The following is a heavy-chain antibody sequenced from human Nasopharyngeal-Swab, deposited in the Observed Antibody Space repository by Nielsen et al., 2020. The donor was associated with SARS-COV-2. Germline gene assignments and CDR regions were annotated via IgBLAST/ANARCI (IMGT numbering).Heavy chain of an antibody. CDR2: ISSSSSYT. D-gene: IGHD2-15*01. J-gene: IGHJ4*02. V-gene: IGHV3-11*05. CDR1: GFTFSDYY. Sequence: GGSLRLSCAASGFTFSDYYMSWIRQAPGKGLEWVSYISSSSSYTNYADSVKGRFTISRDNAKNSLYLQMNSLRTEDTALYYCAKDQSGGGGFDYWGQGTLVTVSS. CDR3: AKDQSGGGGFDY.